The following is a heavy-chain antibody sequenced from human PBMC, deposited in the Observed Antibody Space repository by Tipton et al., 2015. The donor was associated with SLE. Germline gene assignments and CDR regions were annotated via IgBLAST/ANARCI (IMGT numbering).Heavy chain of an antibody. CDR2: ISGSSRYM. CDR1: GFTFSTYS. V-gene: IGHV3-21*03. Sequence: SLRLSCAASGFTFSTYSMNWVRQAPGKGLEWVSSISGSSRYMYYADSVKGRFTISRDNAKNSLYLQMNSLRVEDTAIYYCARDGIAAAGRNLDYWGQGTLVTVSS. J-gene: IGHJ4*02. D-gene: IGHD6-13*01. CDR3: ARDGIAAAGRNLDY.